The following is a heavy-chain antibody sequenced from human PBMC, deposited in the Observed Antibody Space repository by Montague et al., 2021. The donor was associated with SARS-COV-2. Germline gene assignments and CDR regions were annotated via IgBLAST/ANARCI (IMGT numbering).Heavy chain of an antibody. J-gene: IGHJ4*02. CDR3: AHRFAGFFDY. CDR2: IYGGDEK. CDR1: GFSLNTPEVA. Sequence: VKPTQTLTLTCTFSGFSLNTPEVAVGWIRQPPGKALEWLALIYGGDEKRYGPSLQSRPTITRDTSKSQVVLTMTNMDPVDTATYFCAHRFAGFFDYGGQGILVTVSS. V-gene: IGHV2-5*05.